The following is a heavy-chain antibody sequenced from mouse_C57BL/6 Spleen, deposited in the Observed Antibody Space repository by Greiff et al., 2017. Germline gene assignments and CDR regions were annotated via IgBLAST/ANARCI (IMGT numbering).Heavy chain of an antibody. J-gene: IGHJ4*01. CDR2: IDPSDSYT. CDR1: GYTFTSYW. Sequence: QVQLQQPGAELVKPGASVKLSCKASGYTFTSYWMQWVKQRPGQGLEWIGEIDPSDSYTNYNQKFKGKATLTVDTSSSTAYMQLSSLTSEDSAVYYGALLTTGVARAMDYWGQGTSVTVSS. CDR3: ALLTTGVARAMDY. V-gene: IGHV1-50*01. D-gene: IGHD1-1*01.